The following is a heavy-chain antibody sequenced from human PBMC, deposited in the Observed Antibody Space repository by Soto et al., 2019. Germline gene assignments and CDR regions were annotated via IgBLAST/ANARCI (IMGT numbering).Heavy chain of an antibody. CDR2: ISSSSYI. V-gene: IGHV3-21*01. CDR3: ARDAGGYSSGWRYYYYGMDV. J-gene: IGHJ6*02. Sequence: GGSLRLSCAASGFTFSSYSMNWVRQAPGKGLEWVSSISSSSYIYYADSVKGRFTISRDDAKNSLYLQMNSLRAEDTAVYYCARDAGGYSSGWRYYYYGMDVWGQGTTVTVSS. D-gene: IGHD6-19*01. CDR1: GFTFSSYS.